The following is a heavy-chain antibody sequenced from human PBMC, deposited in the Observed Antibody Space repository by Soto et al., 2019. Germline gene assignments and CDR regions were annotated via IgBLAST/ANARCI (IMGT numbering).Heavy chain of an antibody. J-gene: IGHJ1*01. CDR1: GGSISSGDYY. V-gene: IGHV4-30-4*01. D-gene: IGHD2-15*01. CDR3: ARRPQDCSGGRCYLYFHH. Sequence: QVQLQESGPGLVKPSQTLSLTCTVSGGSISSGDYYWSWIHQPPGKGLEWIGYIYYSGSTYYNPSLKSRVTISVDTSKNQFSLKLSSVTAADTAVYYCARRPQDCSGGRCYLYFHHWGQGTLVTVSS. CDR2: IYYSGST.